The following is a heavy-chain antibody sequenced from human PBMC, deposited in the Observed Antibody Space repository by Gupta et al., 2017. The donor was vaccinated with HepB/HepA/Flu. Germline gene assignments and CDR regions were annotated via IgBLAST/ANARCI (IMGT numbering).Heavy chain of an antibody. V-gene: IGHV4-34*01. CDR1: GGSFSDHS. CDR3: ARNLWKNYYPAYYFDS. D-gene: IGHD1/OR15-1a*01. Sequence: QVQLQQWGAGLLKPSETLSLTCDVHGGSFSDHSWSWIRQPPGKGLEWIGEDKRRSPTKYSPYLKSGVTISLDTSKNQFSLILNSVTAADTAVYFCARNLWKNYYPAYYFDSWGRGILVTVSS. CDR2: DKRRSPT. J-gene: IGHJ4*02.